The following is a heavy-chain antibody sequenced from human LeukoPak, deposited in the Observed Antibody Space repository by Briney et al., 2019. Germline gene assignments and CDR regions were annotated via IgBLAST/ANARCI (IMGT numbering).Heavy chain of an antibody. D-gene: IGHD6-13*01. CDR2: IYYSGIT. Sequence: SETLSLTCTVSGGSVSINSYYWGWIRQPPGKGLEWIGNIYYSGITYYNPSLKSRVTISVDTSKNQFSLKLSSVTAADTAVYYCARGWYSSSTYYFDYWGQGTLVTVSS. CDR1: GGSVSINSYY. CDR3: ARGWYSSSTYYFDY. V-gene: IGHV4-39*01. J-gene: IGHJ4*02.